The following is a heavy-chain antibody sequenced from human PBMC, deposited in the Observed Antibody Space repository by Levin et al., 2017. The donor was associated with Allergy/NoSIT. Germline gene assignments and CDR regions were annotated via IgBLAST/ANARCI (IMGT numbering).Heavy chain of an antibody. V-gene: IGHV4-39*01. Sequence: PSETLSLTCTVSGGSISSSGYYWGWIRQPPGKGLEWIGNIYYSGSTYYNPSLKSRVTISVDTFKKQFSLWLRSLTAADTAVYYCARHARGYCSGGGCSWPDYWGQGTLVTVSS. D-gene: IGHD2-15*01. CDR3: ARHARGYCSGGGCSWPDY. J-gene: IGHJ4*02. CDR1: GGSISSSGYY. CDR2: IYYSGST.